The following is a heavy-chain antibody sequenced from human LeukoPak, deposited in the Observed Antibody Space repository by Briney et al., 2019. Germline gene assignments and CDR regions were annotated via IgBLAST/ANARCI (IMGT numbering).Heavy chain of an antibody. Sequence: SETLSLTCTVSGGSISSSSYYWGWIRQPPGKGLEWIGYIYYSGSTYYNPSLKSRVTISVDTSKNQFSLKLSSVTAADTAVYYCARLITMVRGVISYPPFDPWGQGTLVTVSS. J-gene: IGHJ5*02. CDR2: IYYSGST. V-gene: IGHV4-31*03. D-gene: IGHD3-10*01. CDR1: GGSISSSSYY. CDR3: ARLITMVRGVISYPPFDP.